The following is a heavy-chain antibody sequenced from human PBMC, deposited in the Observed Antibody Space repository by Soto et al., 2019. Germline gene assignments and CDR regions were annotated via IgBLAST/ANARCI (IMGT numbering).Heavy chain of an antibody. CDR1: GFTFSSYS. Sequence: PGGSLRLSCAASGFTFSSYSMNWVRQAPGKGLEWVSSISSSGSTIYYADSVKGRFTISRDNAKNSLYLQMNSLRAEDTAVYYCARETTADYYYYGMDVWGQGTTVTVSS. CDR3: ARETTADYYYYGMDV. D-gene: IGHD1-1*01. V-gene: IGHV3-48*04. J-gene: IGHJ6*02. CDR2: ISSSGSTI.